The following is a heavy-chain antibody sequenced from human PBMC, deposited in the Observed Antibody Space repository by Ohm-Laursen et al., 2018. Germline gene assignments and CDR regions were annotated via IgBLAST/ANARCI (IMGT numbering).Heavy chain of an antibody. CDR2: ISGSGGNT. D-gene: IGHD6-19*01. V-gene: IGHV3-23*01. J-gene: IGHJ4*02. CDR1: GFTFSSYA. CDR3: AKEEYSSGWQSYFDY. Sequence: SLRLSCAASGFTFSSYAMSWVRQAPGKGLEWVAAISGSGGNTYYADSVKGRFTISRDNSKNTLYLQMNSLRAEDTAVYYCAKEEYSSGWQSYFDYWGQGTLVTVSS.